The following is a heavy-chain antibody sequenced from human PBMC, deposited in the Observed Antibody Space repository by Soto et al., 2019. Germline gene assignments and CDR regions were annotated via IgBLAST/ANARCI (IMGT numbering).Heavy chain of an antibody. V-gene: IGHV3-21*01. CDR2: ISSSSSYI. Sequence: EVQLVESGGGLVKPGGSLRLSCAASGFTFSSYSMNWVRQAPGKGREWVSSISSSSSYIYYADSVKGRFTISRDNAKNSLYLQMNSLRAEDTAVYYCARYFRHEPVVVVGLSDYWGQGTLVTVSS. CDR1: GFTFSSYS. J-gene: IGHJ4*02. CDR3: ARYFRHEPVVVVGLSDY. D-gene: IGHD2-15*01.